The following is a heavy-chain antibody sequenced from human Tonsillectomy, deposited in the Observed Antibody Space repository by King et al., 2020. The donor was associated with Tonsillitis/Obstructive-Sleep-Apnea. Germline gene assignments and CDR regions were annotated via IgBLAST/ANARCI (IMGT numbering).Heavy chain of an antibody. V-gene: IGHV3-11*06. Sequence: VQLVESGGGLVKPGGSLRVSCAASGFTFSDYYMSWIRQAPGKGLEWVSYISSSSGYTNYADSVKGRFIISRDNAKNSLYLRMNSLRAEDTAVYYCARVAHYGDYLYWYFDLWGRGTLVTVSS. J-gene: IGHJ2*01. CDR1: GFTFSDYY. CDR3: ARVAHYGDYLYWYFDL. CDR2: ISSSSGYT. D-gene: IGHD4-17*01.